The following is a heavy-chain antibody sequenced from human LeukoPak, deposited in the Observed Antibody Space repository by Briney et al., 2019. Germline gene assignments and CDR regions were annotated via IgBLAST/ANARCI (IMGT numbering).Heavy chain of an antibody. V-gene: IGHV3-23*01. CDR2: ISGSGGST. J-gene: IGHJ4*02. D-gene: IGHD3-3*01. CDR3: AKSSGRFLEWSASDY. CDR1: GFTFSSYS. Sequence: PGGSLRLSCAASGFTFSSYSMNWVRQAPGKGLEWVSAISGSGGSTYYADSVKGRFTISRDNSKNTLYLQMNSLRAEDTAVYYCAKSSGRFLEWSASDYWGQGTLVTVSS.